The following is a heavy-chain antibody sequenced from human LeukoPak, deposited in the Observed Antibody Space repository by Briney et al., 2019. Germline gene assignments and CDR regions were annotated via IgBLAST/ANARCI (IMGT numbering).Heavy chain of an antibody. V-gene: IGHV3-21*01. CDR3: ARDDGAAHHY. CDR1: GFTFSSYS. J-gene: IGHJ4*02. CDR2: ISSSSSYI. Sequence: GGSLRLSCAASGFTFSSYSMNWVRQAPGKGLKWVSSISSSSSYICYADSVKGRFTISRDNAKNSLYLQMNSLRAEDTAVYYCARDDGAAHHYWGQGTLVTVSS. D-gene: IGHD6-6*01.